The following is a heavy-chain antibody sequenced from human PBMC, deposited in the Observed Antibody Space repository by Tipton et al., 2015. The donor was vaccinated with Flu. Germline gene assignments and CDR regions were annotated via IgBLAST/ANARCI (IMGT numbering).Heavy chain of an antibody. Sequence: TLSLTCAVSGDSIRSSDYYWGWIRQPPGKGREWIGNIFHSGNSNHNPSLRSRVTISVDTSKNQFSLKLISVTAADTAEYYCARRDYSNYVSEPKSWFDPWGLGTLVTVSS. CDR3: ARRDYSNYVSEPKSWFDP. CDR2: IFHSGNS. J-gene: IGHJ5*02. CDR1: GDSIRSSDYY. D-gene: IGHD4-11*01. V-gene: IGHV4-38-2*01.